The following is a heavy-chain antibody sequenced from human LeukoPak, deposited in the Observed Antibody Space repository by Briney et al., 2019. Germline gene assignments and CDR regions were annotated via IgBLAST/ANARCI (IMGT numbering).Heavy chain of an antibody. D-gene: IGHD6-13*01. J-gene: IGHJ4*02. CDR1: GYTFTGYY. CDR2: INPDSGGT. Sequence: ASVKVSCKASGYTFTGYYIHWVRQAPGQGLQWMGWINPDSGGTSYAQKFQGRVTMTRDTSITTAYMELSRLTSDDTAVYYCARVESSSWTSLALGTVYWGQGTLVTVSS. CDR3: ARVESSSWTSLALGTVY. V-gene: IGHV1-2*02.